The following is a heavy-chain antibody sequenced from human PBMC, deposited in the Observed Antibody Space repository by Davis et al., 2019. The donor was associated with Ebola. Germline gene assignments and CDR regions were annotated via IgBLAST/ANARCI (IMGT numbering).Heavy chain of an antibody. J-gene: IGHJ4*02. Sequence: GESLKISCAASGFTFSSYAMSWVRQAPGKGLEWVANIKQDGSEKYYVDSVKGRFTISRDNAKNSLYLQMNSLRAEDTAVYYCARGLDFWSGYYGCYFDYWGQGTLVTVSS. CDR2: IKQDGSEK. CDR3: ARGLDFWSGYYGCYFDY. V-gene: IGHV3-7*01. CDR1: GFTFSSYA. D-gene: IGHD3-3*01.